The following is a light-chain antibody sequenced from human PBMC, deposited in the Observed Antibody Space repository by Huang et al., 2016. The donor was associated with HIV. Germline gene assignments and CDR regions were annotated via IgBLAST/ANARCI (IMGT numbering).Light chain of an antibody. V-gene: IGKV4-1*01. J-gene: IGKJ2*01. CDR2: WAS. Sequence: IVMTQSPDSLAVPLGVRATINCMSSQSVFDTSNKKNFLAWYQQRPGQPPKLLIYWASTRDSGVPDRFSGSGSETDFTLTIDNLQAEDVAVYHCQQYYSPPYTFGQGTKLEIK. CDR1: QSVFDTSNKKNF. CDR3: QQYYSPPYT.